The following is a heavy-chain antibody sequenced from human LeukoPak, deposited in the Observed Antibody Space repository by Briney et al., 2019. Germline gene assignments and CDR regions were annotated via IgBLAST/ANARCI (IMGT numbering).Heavy chain of an antibody. V-gene: IGHV3-23*01. J-gene: IGHJ4*02. CDR2: ISGSAGRT. D-gene: IGHD3-10*01. CDR3: ARDPVLLWFGELLPSFDY. Sequence: PGGSLRLSCAASGFTFSSFAMSWVRQAPGKGLEWVSGISGSAGRTYYADSVKGRFTISRGNAKNSLYLQMNSLRAEDTAVYYCARDPVLLWFGELLPSFDYWGQGTLVTVSS. CDR1: GFTFSSFA.